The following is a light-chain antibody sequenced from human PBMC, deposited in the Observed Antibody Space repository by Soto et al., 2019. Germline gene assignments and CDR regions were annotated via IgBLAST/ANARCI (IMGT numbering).Light chain of an antibody. V-gene: IGLV1-47*01. CDR3: AAWDDSLSGAV. CDR1: SSNIGSNY. Sequence: QSVLTQPPSASGTPGQRVTISCSGSSSNIGSNYVYWYQQLPGTAPKLLIYTNNQRPSGVPDRFSGSKSGTSASLAISGLRSEDEADYYCAAWDDSLSGAVVGGGTQLTVL. CDR2: TNN. J-gene: IGLJ7*01.